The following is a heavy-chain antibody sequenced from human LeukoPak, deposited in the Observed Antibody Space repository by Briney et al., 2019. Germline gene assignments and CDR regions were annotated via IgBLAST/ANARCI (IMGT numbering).Heavy chain of an antibody. CDR3: ASNDYYYYGMDV. Sequence: GGSLRLSCAASGFTFSIYAMSWVRQAPGKGLEWVSGISGSGGSTYYADSVKGRFTISRDNSKNTLYLQMNSLRAEDTAVYYCASNDYYYYGMDVWGQGTTVTVSS. CDR1: GFTFSIYA. D-gene: IGHD4-11*01. CDR2: ISGSGGST. V-gene: IGHV3-23*01. J-gene: IGHJ6*02.